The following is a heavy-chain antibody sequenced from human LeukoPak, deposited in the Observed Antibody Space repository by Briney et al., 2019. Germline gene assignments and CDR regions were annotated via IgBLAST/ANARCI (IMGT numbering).Heavy chain of an antibody. Sequence: GGSLRLSCAASGFTFSSYSMNWVRQAPGKGLEWVSGISGSGSNTYYADSVKGRFTMSRDNAKNSLYLQMNSLRAEDTALYYCARLSPVTMIAVSYWYFDLWGRGTLATVSS. J-gene: IGHJ2*01. V-gene: IGHV3-21*01. CDR1: GFTFSSYS. CDR2: ISGSGSNT. CDR3: ARLSPVTMIAVSYWYFDL. D-gene: IGHD3-22*01.